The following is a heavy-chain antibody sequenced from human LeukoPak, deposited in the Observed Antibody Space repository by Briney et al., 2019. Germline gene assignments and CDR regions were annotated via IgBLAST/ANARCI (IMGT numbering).Heavy chain of an antibody. D-gene: IGHD1-1*01. J-gene: IGHJ4*02. V-gene: IGHV3-11*01. CDR3: ARERRYNWGSFDY. CDR2: ISSSGSTI. Sequence: PGGSLRLSCAASGFTFSDYYMSWIRQAPGKGLEWVSYISSSGSTIYYADSVKGRFIISRDNAKNSLYLQMNSLRAEDTAVYYCARERRYNWGSFDYWGQGTLVTVSS. CDR1: GFTFSDYY.